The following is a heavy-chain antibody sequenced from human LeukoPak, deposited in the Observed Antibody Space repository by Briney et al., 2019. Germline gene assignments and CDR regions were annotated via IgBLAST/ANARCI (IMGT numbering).Heavy chain of an antibody. J-gene: IGHJ5*02. CDR3: ARHPFATPFDR. Sequence: SETLSLTCTVSGDSISSSYWSWIRQPPGKGLEWIGYVFHTGDTNSNPSLRSRVTVSLDTSKRQVSLRLTSVTAADTAVYYCARHPFATPFDRWGRGILVTVSS. CDR2: VFHTGDT. D-gene: IGHD2-15*01. V-gene: IGHV4-59*08. CDR1: GDSISSSY.